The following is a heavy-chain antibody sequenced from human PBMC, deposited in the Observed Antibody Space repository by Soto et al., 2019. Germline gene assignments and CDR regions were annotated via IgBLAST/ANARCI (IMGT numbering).Heavy chain of an antibody. CDR3: ASILGGKQWPVLGGHSDY. J-gene: IGHJ4*02. Sequence: QVQLVESGGGLVKPGGSLILSCAASGFTFSDYYMSWIRQAPGKGLEWVSYISSSSSYTNYADSVKGRFTISRDNAKNSLHLRMNSLRAEDTAVYYCASILGGKQWPVLGGHSDYWSQGTLLTVSS. D-gene: IGHD6-19*01. V-gene: IGHV3-11*06. CDR1: GFTFSDYY. CDR2: ISSSSSYT.